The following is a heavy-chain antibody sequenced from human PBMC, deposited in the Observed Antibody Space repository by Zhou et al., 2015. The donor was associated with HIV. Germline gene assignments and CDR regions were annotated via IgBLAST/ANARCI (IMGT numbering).Heavy chain of an antibody. Sequence: VQLVESGGGLIQPGGSLRLSCIASGFTFSVHWMHWVRQVPGKGLVWVARINRNGDNTGYADSVKGRFTISRDNAKNSLYLQMNSLRAEDTAVYYCANRPGAQTYYYDSSGYYWGQGTLVTVSS. CDR1: GFTFSVHW. J-gene: IGHJ4*02. CDR3: ANRPGAQTYYYDSSGYY. V-gene: IGHV3-74*01. CDR2: INRNGDNT. D-gene: IGHD3-22*01.